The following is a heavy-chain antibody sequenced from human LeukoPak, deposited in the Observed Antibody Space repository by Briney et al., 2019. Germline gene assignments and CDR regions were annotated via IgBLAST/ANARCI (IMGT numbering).Heavy chain of an antibody. D-gene: IGHD2-15*01. J-gene: IGHJ4*02. CDR1: GGSISSHY. V-gene: IGHV4-59*11. CDR3: ALSPLTGPYCY. CDR2: IYYSGST. Sequence: SETLSLTCTVSGGSISSHYWSWIRQPPGKGLEWIGYIYYSGSTNYNPSLKSRVTISVDTSKNQFSLKLSSVTAADTAVYYCALSPLTGPYCYWGQGTLVTVSS.